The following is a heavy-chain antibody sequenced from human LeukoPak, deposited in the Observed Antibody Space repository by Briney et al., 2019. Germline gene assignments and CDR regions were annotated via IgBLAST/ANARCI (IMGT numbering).Heavy chain of an antibody. CDR1: GGSISSYY. D-gene: IGHD3-16*01. Sequence: SETLSLTCTVSGGSISSYYWSWIRQPPGKGLEWIGYISDSGSTNSNPSLNSRATISVDTSKNQFSLQLNSVTAADTAMYYCARLSWPGRGSRFDPWGQGTLVTVSS. V-gene: IGHV4-59*08. J-gene: IGHJ5*02. CDR2: ISDSGST. CDR3: ARLSWPGRGSRFDP.